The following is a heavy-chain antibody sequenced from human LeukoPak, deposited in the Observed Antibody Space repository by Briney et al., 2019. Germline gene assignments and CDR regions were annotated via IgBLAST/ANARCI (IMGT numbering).Heavy chain of an antibody. CDR1: GGSISSSYKY. J-gene: IGHJ5*02. CDR2: IYYSGTT. Sequence: PSETLSLTCTVSGGSISSSYKYWGWVRQPPGRGLEWIGSIYYSGTTYYNPSLKSRVTISVDTSKNQFSLKLTSVTAADTAVYYCARSSAAEGPTHNWFDPWGRGTLVTVSS. CDR3: ARSSAAEGPTHNWFDP. V-gene: IGHV4-39*01. D-gene: IGHD6-13*01.